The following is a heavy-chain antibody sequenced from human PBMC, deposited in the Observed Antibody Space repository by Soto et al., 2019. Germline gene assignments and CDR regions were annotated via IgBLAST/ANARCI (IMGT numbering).Heavy chain of an antibody. Sequence: QVQLVESGGGVVQPGRSLRLSCAASGFTFSSYGMHWVRQAPGKGLEWVAVISYDGSNKYYADSVKGRFTISRDNSKNRLYLQMNSLRAEDTAVYYCAKGGRRYSLGGAHWGQGTLVTVSS. J-gene: IGHJ4*02. CDR2: ISYDGSNK. CDR1: GFTFSSYG. V-gene: IGHV3-30*18. D-gene: IGHD2-15*01. CDR3: AKGGRRYSLGGAH.